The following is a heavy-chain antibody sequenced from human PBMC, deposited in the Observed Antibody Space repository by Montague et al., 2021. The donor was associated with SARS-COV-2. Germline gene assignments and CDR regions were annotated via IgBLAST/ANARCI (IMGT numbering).Heavy chain of an antibody. CDR1: GVSITSYY. Sequence: SETLFLTCSISGVSITSYYWSWVRQPAGKGLEWIGHIYASGSTNYSLSLKSRVRLSIGNPKNQFSLKLESLTAADTAVYYCERDGGNWYYFDYWGQGALVTVSS. CDR2: IYASGST. J-gene: IGHJ4*02. V-gene: IGHV4-4*07. CDR3: ERDGGNWYYFDY. D-gene: IGHD3-16*01.